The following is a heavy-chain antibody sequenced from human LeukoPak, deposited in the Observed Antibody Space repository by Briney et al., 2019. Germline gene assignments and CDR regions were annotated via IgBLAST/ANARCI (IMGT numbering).Heavy chain of an antibody. CDR1: GFTFSTNS. CDR2: ISSTGGTI. D-gene: IGHD3-10*01. CDR3: ASNLDLITMVRQYGMDV. Sequence: GGSLRLSCAASGFTFSTNSMNWVRQAPGKGLEWVSYISSTGGTIYYADSMKGRFTISRDNAKNSLYLQMNSLRVEDTAVYYCASNLDLITMVRQYGMDVWGQGTTVTVSS. V-gene: IGHV3-48*04. J-gene: IGHJ6*02.